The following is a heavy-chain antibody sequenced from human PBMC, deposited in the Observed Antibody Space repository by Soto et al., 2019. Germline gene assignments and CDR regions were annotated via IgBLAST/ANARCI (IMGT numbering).Heavy chain of an antibody. CDR3: AKRLAPDY. V-gene: IGHV3-23*01. CDR1: GFTFSSYA. CDR2: ISGSGDST. D-gene: IGHD3-9*01. J-gene: IGHJ4*01. Sequence: EVQLLESGGGLVQPGGSLRLSCAASGFTFSSYAMSWFRQPPGKGLEWVSGISGSGDSTYYADSVQGRLTISSDNSKNTLYLQMNSLRAEDTAVYYCAKRLAPDYWGHGTLVTVSS.